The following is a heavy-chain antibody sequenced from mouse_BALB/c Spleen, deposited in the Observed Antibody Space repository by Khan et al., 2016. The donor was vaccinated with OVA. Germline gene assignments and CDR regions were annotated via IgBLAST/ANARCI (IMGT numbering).Heavy chain of an antibody. Sequence: QVQLKQSGAELAKPGASVKMSCRASGYTFTNYWMHWVKQRPGQGLEWIGYTNPSTGYTEYNQKFKDKATLTADKSSSTAYMQLSSLTSEDSAVYYCVNHGSSSAWFSYWGQGTLVTVSA. CDR3: VNHGSSSAWFSY. J-gene: IGHJ3*01. D-gene: IGHD1-1*01. CDR1: GYTFTNYW. CDR2: TNPSTGYT. V-gene: IGHV1-7*01.